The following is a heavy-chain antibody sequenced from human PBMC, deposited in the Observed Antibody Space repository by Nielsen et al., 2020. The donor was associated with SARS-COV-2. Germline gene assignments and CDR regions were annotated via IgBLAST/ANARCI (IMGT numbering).Heavy chain of an antibody. Sequence: SETLSLTCTVSGGSISSSSYYWVWLRQPPGMGLEWIGSIYYSGRTYYNPPLKSRVSISTEKSKNQFSLKLSSVTAADTAVYYCAREMGLAAAGNPYYYYGMDVWGQGTSVTVSS. CDR2: IYYSGRT. V-gene: IGHV4-39*02. J-gene: IGHJ6*02. D-gene: IGHD6-13*01. CDR3: AREMGLAAAGNPYYYYGMDV. CDR1: GGSISSSSYY.